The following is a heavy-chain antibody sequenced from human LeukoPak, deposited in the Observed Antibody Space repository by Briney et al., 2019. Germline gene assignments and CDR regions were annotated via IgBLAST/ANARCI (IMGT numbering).Heavy chain of an antibody. CDR3: ARDGIVGSPLFKFDY. D-gene: IGHD1-26*01. Sequence: GGSLRPSCAASGFTFNNYAIHWVRQAPGKGLEWVAIISFDGGNKYYADSVKGRFTISRDNSKNTLYLQMNSLRAEDTAVYYCARDGIVGSPLFKFDYCGQGTLVTVSS. CDR1: GFTFNNYA. J-gene: IGHJ4*02. CDR2: ISFDGGNK. V-gene: IGHV3-30-3*01.